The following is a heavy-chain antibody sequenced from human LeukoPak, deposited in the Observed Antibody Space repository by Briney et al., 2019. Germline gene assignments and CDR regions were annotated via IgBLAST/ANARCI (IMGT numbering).Heavy chain of an antibody. CDR1: GFTFSSYA. D-gene: IGHD3-10*01. J-gene: IGHJ4*02. CDR2: ISGSGGST. CDR3: AKGSGRFGELPTGKFDY. Sequence: PGGSLRLSCAASGFTFSSYAMSWVRQAPGKGLEWVSAISGSGGSTYYADSVKGRFTISRDNSKNTLYLQMNSLRAEDTAVYYCAKGSGRFGELPTGKFDYWGQGTLVTVSS. V-gene: IGHV3-23*01.